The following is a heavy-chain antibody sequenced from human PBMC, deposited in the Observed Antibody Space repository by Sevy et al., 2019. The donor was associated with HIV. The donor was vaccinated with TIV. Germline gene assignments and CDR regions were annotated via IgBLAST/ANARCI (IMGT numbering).Heavy chain of an antibody. D-gene: IGHD6-19*01. CDR2: INSDGSST. V-gene: IGHV3-74*01. J-gene: IGHJ6*03. Sequence: GGSLRLSCAASGFTFSSYWMHWVRQAPGKGLVWVSRINSDGSSTSYADSVKGRFTISRDNAKNTLYLQMNSLRAEDTAVYYCARGDPYSSGWYLPYYYYMDVWGKGTTVTVSS. CDR1: GFTFSSYW. CDR3: ARGDPYSSGWYLPYYYYMDV.